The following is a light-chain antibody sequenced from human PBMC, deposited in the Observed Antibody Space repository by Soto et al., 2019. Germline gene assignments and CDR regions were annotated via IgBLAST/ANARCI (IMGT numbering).Light chain of an antibody. CDR2: GAS. CDR1: QSVSSSY. J-gene: IGKJ3*01. V-gene: IGKV3-20*01. Sequence: EIVLTQSPGTLSLSPGERATLSCSASQSVSSSYVAWYQQKPGQAPRLLIYGASSRATGIPDRFSGSGSGTDFTLTISRLEPEDFAVYYCQQYGSSQFTFGPGTKVDIK. CDR3: QQYGSSQFT.